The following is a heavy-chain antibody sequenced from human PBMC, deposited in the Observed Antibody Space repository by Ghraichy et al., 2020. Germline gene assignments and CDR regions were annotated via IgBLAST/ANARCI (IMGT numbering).Heavy chain of an antibody. Sequence: SETLSLTCTVSGGSISSSSYYWGWIRQPPGKGLEWIGSIYYSGSTYYNPSLKSRVTISVDTSKNQFSLKLSSVTAADTAVYYCARHPRDSSSWYSLGTNYFDYWGQGTLVTVSS. CDR1: GGSISSSSYY. J-gene: IGHJ4*02. V-gene: IGHV4-39*01. CDR3: ARHPRDSSSWYSLGTNYFDY. CDR2: IYYSGST. D-gene: IGHD6-13*01.